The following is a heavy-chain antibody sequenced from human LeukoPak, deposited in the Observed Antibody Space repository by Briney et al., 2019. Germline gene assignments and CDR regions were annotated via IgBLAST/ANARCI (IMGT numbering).Heavy chain of an antibody. CDR3: ARTMSGSYRDY. CDR1: GFTFSSYA. D-gene: IGHD1-26*01. V-gene: IGHV3-23*01. CDR2: ISGRDGST. J-gene: IGHJ4*02. Sequence: GGSLRLSCAASGFTFSSYAMSWVRQAPGKGLEWVSSISGRDGSTYYADSVKGHFTISRDNSKNTLYLQMNSLRAEDTAIYYCARTMSGSYRDYWGQGTLVTVSS.